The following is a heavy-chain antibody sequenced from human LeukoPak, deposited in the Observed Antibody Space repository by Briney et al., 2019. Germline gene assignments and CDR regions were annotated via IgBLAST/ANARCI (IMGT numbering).Heavy chain of an antibody. Sequence: SETLSLTCSVSGGSMNSYYWSWIRQPAWKGLEWIGRIYTTGTTNYNPSLRSRVTMSVDTSKSQFSLTLTSVTAADTAVYFCARAGYTASHYWLDPWGHGMLVSVSS. J-gene: IGHJ5*02. CDR2: IYTTGTT. V-gene: IGHV4-4*07. CDR3: ARAGYTASHYWLDP. D-gene: IGHD5-18*01. CDR1: GGSMNSYY.